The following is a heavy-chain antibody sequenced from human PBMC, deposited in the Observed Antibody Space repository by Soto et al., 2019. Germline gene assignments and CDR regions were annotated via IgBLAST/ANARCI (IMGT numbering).Heavy chain of an antibody. CDR1: GGSISSGGYY. D-gene: IGHD3-22*01. CDR2: IYYSGST. J-gene: IGHJ4*02. CDR3: ARERLDTYYYDSSGPL. Sequence: SSETLSLTCTVSGGSISSGGYYWSWIRQHPGKGLEWIGYIYYSGSTYYNPSLKSRVTISVDTSKNQFSLKLSSVTAADTAVYYCARERLDTYYYDSSGPLWGQGTLVTVS. V-gene: IGHV4-31*03.